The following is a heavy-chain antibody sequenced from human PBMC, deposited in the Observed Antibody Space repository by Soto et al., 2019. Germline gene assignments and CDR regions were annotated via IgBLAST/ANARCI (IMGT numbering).Heavy chain of an antibody. V-gene: IGHV1-69*12. J-gene: IGHJ4*02. D-gene: IGHD4-17*01. Sequence: QVRLVQSEAEVKKPGSSVKVSCKASGGSFSNNAISWVRQAPGQGLEWMGVIILPFGTPNYAQTFQGRVTITADESMTTAYMEQSGLRSEDTAVYYCARGPDYEGYFDYWGRGTLVTVSS. CDR1: GGSFSNNA. CDR2: IILPFGTP. CDR3: ARGPDYEGYFDY.